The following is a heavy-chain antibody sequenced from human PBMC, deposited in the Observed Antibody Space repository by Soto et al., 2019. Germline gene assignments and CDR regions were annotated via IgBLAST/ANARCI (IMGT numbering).Heavy chain of an antibody. D-gene: IGHD2-21*01. CDR1: GDSVSSTDYY. V-gene: IGHV4-61*08. CDR3: ARVTLRYAVNV. Sequence: SETLSLTCTVSGDSVSSTDYYWTWIRQPPGKGLECIGYIYYSGITNYYPSLKSRVTISLDTSKNQFSLKLNSVTAADTAVYYCARVTLRYAVNVWGRGTTVTVSS. J-gene: IGHJ6*02. CDR2: IYYSGIT.